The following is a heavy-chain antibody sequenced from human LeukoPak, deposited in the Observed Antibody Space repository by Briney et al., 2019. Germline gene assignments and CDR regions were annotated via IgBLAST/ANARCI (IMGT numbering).Heavy chain of an antibody. CDR1: GYTFTSHY. CDR2: INPSGGST. J-gene: IGHJ4*02. D-gene: IGHD6-13*01. V-gene: IGHV1-46*01. CDR3: ARGGSLDY. Sequence: ASVKVSCKASGYTFTSHYMHWVRQAPGQGLEWMGIINPSGGSTSYAQKFQGRVTITRDTSATTAYMELSSLRSEDTAVYYCARGGSLDYWGQGTLVTVSS.